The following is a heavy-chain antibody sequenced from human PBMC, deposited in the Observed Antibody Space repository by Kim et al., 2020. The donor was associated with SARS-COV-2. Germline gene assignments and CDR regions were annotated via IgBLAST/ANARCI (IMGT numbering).Heavy chain of an antibody. CDR2: IIPILGIA. J-gene: IGHJ6*02. D-gene: IGHD4-17*01. V-gene: IGHV1-69*04. Sequence: SVKVSCKASGGTFSSYAISWVRQAPGQGLEWMGRIIPILGIANYAQKFQGRVTITADKSTSTAYMELSSLRSEDTAVYYCARDWKSLRHPNYYYGMDVWGQGTTVTVSS. CDR3: ARDWKSLRHPNYYYGMDV. CDR1: GGTFSSYA.